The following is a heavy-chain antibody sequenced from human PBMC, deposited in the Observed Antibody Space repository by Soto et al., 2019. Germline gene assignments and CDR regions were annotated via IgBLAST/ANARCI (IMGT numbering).Heavy chain of an antibody. CDR3: AKDRVGYSYGYLRYYYYYGMDV. J-gene: IGHJ6*02. Sequence: PGGSLRLSCAASGFTFSIYAMSWFRQAPGKGLEWVSTISGSGGSTYYADSVKGRFTISRDNPKNTLYLQMNSLRAEDTAVYYCAKDRVGYSYGYLRYYYYYGMDVWGQGTTVTVSS. V-gene: IGHV3-23*01. CDR2: ISGSGGST. CDR1: GFTFSIYA. D-gene: IGHD5-18*01.